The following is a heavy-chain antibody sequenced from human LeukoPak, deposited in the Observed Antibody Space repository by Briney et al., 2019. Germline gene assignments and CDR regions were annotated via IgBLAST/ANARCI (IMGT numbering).Heavy chain of an antibody. Sequence: GGSLRLSCAASGFTFSSNAMSWVRQAPGKGLEWVSTISDSGGSTYYADSVKGRFTISRDNSKNTLYLQMNSLRAEDTAVYYCARDSERHFDWSLRSYGMDVCGQGTTVTVSS. CDR3: ARDSERHFDWSLRSYGMDV. J-gene: IGHJ6*02. CDR1: GFTFSSNA. D-gene: IGHD3-9*01. V-gene: IGHV3-23*01. CDR2: ISDSGGST.